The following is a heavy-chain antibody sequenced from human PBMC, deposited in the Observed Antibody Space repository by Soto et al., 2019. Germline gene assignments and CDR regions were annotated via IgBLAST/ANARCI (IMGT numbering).Heavy chain of an antibody. Sequence: SSETLSLTCSVSGASITKALWNWIRQSPEKGLEWIAYIHYSGVTDYHPSFKSRSTISLGASRAQFFLNLRSVTAADTAVYYCAKSDMDDGRGYPNYWGQGTLVTVSS. CDR2: IHYSGVT. CDR1: GASITKAL. J-gene: IGHJ4*02. CDR3: AKSDMDDGRGYPNY. V-gene: IGHV4-59*03. D-gene: IGHD3-22*01.